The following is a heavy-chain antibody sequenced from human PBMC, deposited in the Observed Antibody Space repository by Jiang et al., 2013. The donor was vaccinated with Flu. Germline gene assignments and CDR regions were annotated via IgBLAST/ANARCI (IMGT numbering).Heavy chain of an antibody. V-gene: IGHV1-2*02. Sequence: SGAEVKKPGASVKVSCKASGYTFTGYYMHWVRQAPGQGLEWMGWINPNSGGTNYAQKFQGRVTMTRDTSISTAYMELSRLRSDDTAVYYCARAPGWVGATIGAFDIWGQGTMVTVSS. CDR1: GYTFTGYY. CDR2: INPNSGGT. D-gene: IGHD1-26*01. CDR3: ARAPGWVGATIGAFDI. J-gene: IGHJ3*02.